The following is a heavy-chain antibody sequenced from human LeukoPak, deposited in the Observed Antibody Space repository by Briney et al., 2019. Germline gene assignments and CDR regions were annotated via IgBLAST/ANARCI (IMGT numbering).Heavy chain of an antibody. CDR3: AREYYGSGSYYKPHFDY. J-gene: IGHJ4*02. CDR2: INAGNGNT. D-gene: IGHD3-10*01. Sequence: ASVKVSCKASGYTFTSYAMHWVRQAPGQRLEWMGWINAGNGNTKYSQKFQGRVTITRGTSASTAYMELSSLRSEDTAVYYCAREYYGSGSYYKPHFDYWGQGTLVTVSS. CDR1: GYTFTSYA. V-gene: IGHV1-3*01.